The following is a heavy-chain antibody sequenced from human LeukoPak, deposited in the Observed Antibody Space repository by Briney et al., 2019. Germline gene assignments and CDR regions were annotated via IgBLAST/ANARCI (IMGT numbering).Heavy chain of an antibody. CDR1: GYTFTSYG. J-gene: IGHJ6*02. D-gene: IGHD5-18*01. Sequence: ASVKVSCKASGYTFTSYGISWVRQAPGQGLEWMGWISAYNGNTNYAQKLQGRVTMTTNTSTSTAYMELRSLRSDDTAVYYCARDPVTAMGLYYYYYGMDVWGQGTTVTVSS. CDR2: ISAYNGNT. CDR3: ARDPVTAMGLYYYYYGMDV. V-gene: IGHV1-18*01.